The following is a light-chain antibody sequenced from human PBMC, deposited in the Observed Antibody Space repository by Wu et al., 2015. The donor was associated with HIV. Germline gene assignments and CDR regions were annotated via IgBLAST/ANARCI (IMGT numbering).Light chain of an antibody. CDR2: DAS. J-gene: IGKJ5*01. Sequence: VLTQSPAALSISPGERATLSCRASRSVSSAVAWYQQKPGQAPRLLIYDASKRATGIPARFTGGGSGTDYSLTISSLEPEDFAVYYCQQHANWPLTFGQGTRLEIK. CDR3: QQHANWPLT. V-gene: IGKV3-11*01. CDR1: RSVSSA.